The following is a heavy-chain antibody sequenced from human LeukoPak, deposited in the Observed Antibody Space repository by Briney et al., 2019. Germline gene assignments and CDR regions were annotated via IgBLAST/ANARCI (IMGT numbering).Heavy chain of an antibody. CDR3: AKFQFGKTFDY. CDR1: GFTFSNYA. V-gene: IGHV3-23*01. Sequence: GGSLRLSCAASGFTFSNYAMSWVPRPQGRGWEWVSAISGSAGSTYYADSVKGRFTISRDNSKNTLYLQMNSLRAEDTAVYYCAKFQFGKTFDYWGQGTLVTVSS. CDR2: ISGSAGST. J-gene: IGHJ4*02. D-gene: IGHD3-10*01.